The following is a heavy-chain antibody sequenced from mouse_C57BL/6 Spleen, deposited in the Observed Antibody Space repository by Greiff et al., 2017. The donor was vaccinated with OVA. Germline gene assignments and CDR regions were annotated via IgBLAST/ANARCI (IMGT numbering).Heavy chain of an antibody. Sequence: VQLQQSGTVLARPGASVKMSCKTSGYTFTSYWMHWVKQRPGQGLEWIGAIYPGNSDTSYNQKFKGKAKLTAVTSASTAYMELSSLTNEDSAVYYCTTPYYYGSSKGYFDVWGTGTTVTVSS. CDR1: GYTFTSYW. CDR2: IYPGNSDT. CDR3: TTPYYYGSSKGYFDV. D-gene: IGHD1-1*01. J-gene: IGHJ1*03. V-gene: IGHV1-5*01.